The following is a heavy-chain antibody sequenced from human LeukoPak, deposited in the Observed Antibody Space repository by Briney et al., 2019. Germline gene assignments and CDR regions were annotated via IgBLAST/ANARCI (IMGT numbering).Heavy chain of an antibody. CDR3: ARREGSGWYFDY. Sequence: PSETLSLTCTVSGGSIRSYYWSWIRQPPGKGLEWIGYIYYSGSTNYNPSLKSRVTISVDTSKNQFSLKLSSVTAADTAVYYCARREGSGWYFDYWGQGTLVTVSS. CDR2: IYYSGST. V-gene: IGHV4-59*08. CDR1: GGSIRSYY. J-gene: IGHJ4*02. D-gene: IGHD6-19*01.